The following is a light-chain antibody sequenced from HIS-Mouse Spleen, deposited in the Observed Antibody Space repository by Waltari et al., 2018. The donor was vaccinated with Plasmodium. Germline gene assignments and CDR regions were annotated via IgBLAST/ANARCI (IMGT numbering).Light chain of an antibody. CDR2: LNSDGSH. CDR1: SGHSSYA. J-gene: IGLJ3*02. CDR3: QTWGTGIHWV. Sequence: QLVLTQSPSASASLRASVKLTCPLSSGHSSYAIAWHQQQPEKGPRYLMKLNSDGSHSKGDGIPDRFSGSSSGAERYLTISSLQSEDEADYYCQTWGTGIHWVFGGGTKLTVL. V-gene: IGLV4-69*01.